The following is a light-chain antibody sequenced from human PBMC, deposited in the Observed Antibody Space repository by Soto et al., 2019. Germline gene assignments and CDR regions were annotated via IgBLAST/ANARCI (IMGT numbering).Light chain of an antibody. CDR1: NSDVGGYNY. Sequence: QSVLTQPPSASGSPGQSVAISCTGTNSDVGGYNYVSWFQEHRGIAPKLLMYEVTNRPSGVSDRFSGSKSDNTASLTISGLQTEDEADYYCCSYVSSKTYLFGTGTKVTVL. CDR3: CSYVSSKTYL. V-gene: IGLV2-8*01. J-gene: IGLJ1*01. CDR2: EVT.